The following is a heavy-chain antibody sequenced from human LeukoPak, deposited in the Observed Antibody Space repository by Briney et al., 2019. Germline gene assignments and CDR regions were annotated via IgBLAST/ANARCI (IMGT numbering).Heavy chain of an antibody. V-gene: IGHV3-74*01. CDR1: GFTFSSYW. D-gene: IGHD1-26*01. CDR2: INSDGSSL. J-gene: IGHJ4*02. CDR3: ARSRYTGSHFDY. Sequence: GGSLRLSCAASGFTFSSYWVQWVRQAPGKGLVWISRINSDGSSLSYADSVKGRFTISRDNAKNTVYLQMNSLRAEDTAVYYRARSRYTGSHFDYWGQGTLVTVSS.